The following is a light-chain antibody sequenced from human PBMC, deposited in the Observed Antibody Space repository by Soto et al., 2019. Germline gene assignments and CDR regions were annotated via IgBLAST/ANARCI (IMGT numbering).Light chain of an antibody. CDR2: SAT. V-gene: IGKV1-12*01. CDR3: QQSDTFPLT. CDR1: QGIQSW. J-gene: IGKJ4*01. Sequence: DIQMPQSPSSVSASVGDTVTITCRASQGIQSWLAWYQVKRGQAPKLVIFSATNLHRGVPSRFSASESGTDFALTISNLQPEDFATYYCQQSDTFPLTFGGGTKV.